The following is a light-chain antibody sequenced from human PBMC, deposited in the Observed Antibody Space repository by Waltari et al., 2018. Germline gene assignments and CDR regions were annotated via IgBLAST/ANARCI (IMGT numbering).Light chain of an antibody. CDR3: QHYLRLPVT. Sequence: ELVLTQSPGTLSLSLGDRAPVSCRTSQRFSRALAWYQHNPGQAPRLRIYGASTRATGIPDRFSGSGSGTDFSLTISRLEPDDFAVYYCQHYLRLPVTFGQGTTVEI. CDR2: GAS. V-gene: IGKV3-20*01. CDR1: QRFSRA. J-gene: IGKJ1*01.